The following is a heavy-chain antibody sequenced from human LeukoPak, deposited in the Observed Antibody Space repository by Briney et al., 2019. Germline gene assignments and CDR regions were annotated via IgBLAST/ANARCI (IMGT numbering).Heavy chain of an antibody. J-gene: IGHJ3*02. V-gene: IGHV1-69*13. CDR3: ARPSPAITIFGVVISRGAFDI. CDR2: IIPIFGTA. CDR1: GGTFSSYA. D-gene: IGHD3-3*01. Sequence: SVKVSCKASGGTFSSYAISWVRQAPGQGLEWMGGIIPIFGTANYAQKFQGRVTITADESTGTAYMELSSLRSEDMAVYYCARPSPAITIFGVVISRGAFDIWGQGTMVTVSS.